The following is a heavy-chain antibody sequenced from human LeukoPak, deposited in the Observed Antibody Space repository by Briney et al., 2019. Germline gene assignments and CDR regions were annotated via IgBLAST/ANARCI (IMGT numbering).Heavy chain of an antibody. J-gene: IGHJ4*02. D-gene: IGHD1-14*01. Sequence: PGGSLRLSCAASGFTFITNDMTWVRQAPGKGLEWVSVLYRDGNTKYSDSVQGRFTISRDNSKNILYLEMNSLSPDDTAVYYCARGVEPLAANTLAYWGQGTLVTVSS. CDR1: GFTFITND. V-gene: IGHV3-53*01. CDR3: ARGVEPLAANTLAY. CDR2: LYRDGNT.